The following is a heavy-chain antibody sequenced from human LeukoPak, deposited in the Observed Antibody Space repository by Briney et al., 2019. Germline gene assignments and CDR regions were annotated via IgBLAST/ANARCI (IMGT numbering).Heavy chain of an antibody. J-gene: IGHJ4*02. Sequence: ASVKVSCKASGYTFISYGITWVRQAPGQGLEWMGWISAYNGNTNYAQKFHDRVTMTTDTSMSTAYMELRSLRSDDTAVYYCARGSPQWYVGRESLNYWGQGTLVTVSS. D-gene: IGHD2-15*01. V-gene: IGHV1-18*01. CDR3: ARGSPQWYVGRESLNY. CDR1: GYTFISYG. CDR2: ISAYNGNT.